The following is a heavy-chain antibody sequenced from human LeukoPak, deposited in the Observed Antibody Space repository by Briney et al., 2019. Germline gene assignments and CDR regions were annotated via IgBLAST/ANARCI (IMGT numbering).Heavy chain of an antibody. CDR1: GFTFSSYA. J-gene: IGHJ6*04. CDR3: ARDQILGYCSSTSCSIAPYYYYGMDV. Sequence: PGGSLRLSCAASGFTFSSYAMHGVRQAPGKGLEWVAVISYDGSNKYYADSVKGRFTISRDNSKNTLYLQMNSLRAEDTAVYYCARDQILGYCSSTSCSIAPYYYYGMDVWGKGTTVTVSS. CDR2: ISYDGSNK. D-gene: IGHD2-2*01. V-gene: IGHV3-30*04.